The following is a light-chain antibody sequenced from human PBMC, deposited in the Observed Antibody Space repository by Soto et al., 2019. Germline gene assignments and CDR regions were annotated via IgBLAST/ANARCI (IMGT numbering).Light chain of an antibody. CDR2: EAS. Sequence: DIQMTQSPSTLYASVGDRVTITCRASQSISSWLAWYQQKPGKAPKLLIYEASSLESGVPSRFSGSGSATEFTLTIIRLSADDFATYCCQQYKSYSRLTFGGVNKVEL. J-gene: IGKJ4*01. V-gene: IGKV1-5*01. CDR1: QSISSW. CDR3: QQYKSYSRLT.